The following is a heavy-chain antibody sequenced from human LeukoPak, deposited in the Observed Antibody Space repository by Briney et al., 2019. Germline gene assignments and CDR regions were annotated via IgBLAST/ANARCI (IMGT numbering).Heavy chain of an antibody. V-gene: IGHV3-21*01. D-gene: IGHD3-10*01. CDR3: ARDLSAYGSGSYQVY. CDR1: GFTFSSYW. CDR2: ISSSSSYI. Sequence: PGGSLRLSCAASGFTFSSYWMHWVRQAPGKGLEWASSISSSSSYIYYADSVKGRFTISRDNAKNSLYLQMNSLRAEDTAVYYCARDLSAYGSGSYQVYWGQGTLVTVSS. J-gene: IGHJ4*02.